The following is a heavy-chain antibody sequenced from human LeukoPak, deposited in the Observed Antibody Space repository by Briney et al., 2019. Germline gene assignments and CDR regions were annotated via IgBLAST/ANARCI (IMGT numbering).Heavy chain of an antibody. D-gene: IGHD3-22*01. CDR3: ARPYYYDSRIDP. J-gene: IGHJ5*02. CDR1: GGSISSGDYY. V-gene: IGHV4-30-4*01. CDR2: TYYSGST. Sequence: SQTLSLTCTVSGGSISSGDYYWSWIRQPPGKGLEWIGYTYYSGSTYYNPSLKSRATISVDTSRNQFSLKLTSVTAADTAVYYCARPYYYDSRIDPWGQGTLVTVSS.